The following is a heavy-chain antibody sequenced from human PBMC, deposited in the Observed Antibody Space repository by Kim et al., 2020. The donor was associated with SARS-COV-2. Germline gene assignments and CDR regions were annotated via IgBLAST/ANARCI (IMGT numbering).Heavy chain of an antibody. CDR1: GFTFSSYA. J-gene: IGHJ6*02. CDR2: ISGSGGST. V-gene: IGHV3-23*01. Sequence: GGSLRLSCAASGFTFSSYAMSWVRQAPGKGLEWVSAISGSGGSTYYADSVKGRFTISRDNSKNTLYLQMNSLRAEDTAVYYCAKGKGYSYGSHYYGMDVWGQGTTVTVSS. D-gene: IGHD5-18*01. CDR3: AKGKGYSYGSHYYGMDV.